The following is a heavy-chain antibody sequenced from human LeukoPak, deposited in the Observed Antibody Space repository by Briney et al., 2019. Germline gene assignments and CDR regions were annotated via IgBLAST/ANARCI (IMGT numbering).Heavy chain of an antibody. CDR3: ARRTLPSPLADFVVVPAREFDP. CDR2: IYYSGST. CDR1: GGSISSSSYY. V-gene: IGHV4-39*01. Sequence: SETLSPTCTVSGGSISSSSYYWGWIRQPPGKGLEWIGSIYYSGSTYYNPSLKSRVTISVDTSQNQFSLKLSSVTAADTAVYYCARRTLPSPLADFVVVPAREFDPWGQGTLVTVSS. D-gene: IGHD2-2*01. J-gene: IGHJ5*02.